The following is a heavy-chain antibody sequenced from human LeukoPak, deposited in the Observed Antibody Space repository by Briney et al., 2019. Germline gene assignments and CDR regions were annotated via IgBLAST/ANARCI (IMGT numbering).Heavy chain of an antibody. CDR3: ARGRSSGSYYYYYYYMDV. V-gene: IGHV1-18*01. Sequence: GASVKVSCKASGYTFTSHGISWVRQAPGQGLEWMGWISAYNGNTNYAQKLQGRVTMTTDTSTSTAYMELRSLRSDDTAVYYCARGRSSGSYYYYYYYMDVWGKGTTVTVSS. CDR2: ISAYNGNT. J-gene: IGHJ6*03. D-gene: IGHD1-26*01. CDR1: GYTFTSHG.